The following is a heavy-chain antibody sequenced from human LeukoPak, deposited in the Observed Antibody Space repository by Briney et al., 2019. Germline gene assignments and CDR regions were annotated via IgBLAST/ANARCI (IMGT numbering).Heavy chain of an antibody. CDR2: IYSSGST. D-gene: IGHD6-13*01. V-gene: IGHV4-4*07. Sequence: PSETLSLTCTVSGGSINSYYGSWIRQPAGKGLEWIGRIYSSGSTNYNSSLKSRVTMSVDTSKNKFSLKLNSLTAADTAVYYCARDGTVGSSWTRGGRTCFERGGQATLVTVSS. J-gene: IGHJ5*02. CDR1: GGSINSYY. CDR3: ARDGTVGSSWTRGGRTCFER.